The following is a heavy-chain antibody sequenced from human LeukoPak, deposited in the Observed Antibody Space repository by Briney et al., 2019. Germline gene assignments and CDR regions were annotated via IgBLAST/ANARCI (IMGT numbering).Heavy chain of an antibody. J-gene: IGHJ4*02. D-gene: IGHD4-17*01. CDR1: GFTFSSYA. CDR2: ISGSGGST. V-gene: IGHV3-23*01. Sequence: GGSLRLSCAASGFTFSSYAMSWVRQAPGKGLEWVSAISGSGGSTYYADSVKGRFTISRDNSKNTLHLQMNSLRAEDTAVYYCAKDRDYGDTRYYFDYWGQGTLVTVSS. CDR3: AKDRDYGDTRYYFDY.